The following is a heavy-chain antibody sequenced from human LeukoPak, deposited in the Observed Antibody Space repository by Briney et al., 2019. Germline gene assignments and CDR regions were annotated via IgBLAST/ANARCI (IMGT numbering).Heavy chain of an antibody. CDR2: ISSSGSTI. D-gene: IGHD3-22*01. CDR1: GFTFSDYY. V-gene: IGHV3-11*04. J-gene: IGHJ4*02. Sequence: GGSLRLSCAASGFTFSDYYMSWIRQAPGKGREWVSYISSSGSTIYYADSVKGRFTISRDNAKNSLYLQMNSLRAEDTAVYYCARASDTYYYDSSGPPVSYWGQGTLVTVSS. CDR3: ARASDTYYYDSSGPPVSY.